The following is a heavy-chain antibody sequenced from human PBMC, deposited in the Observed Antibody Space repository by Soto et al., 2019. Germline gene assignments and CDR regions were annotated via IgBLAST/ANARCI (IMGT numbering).Heavy chain of an antibody. CDR1: GYTFANYG. J-gene: IGHJ5*01. V-gene: IGHV1-3*01. CDR2: INAGNGGT. CDR3: ATTGHSGSYDF. Sequence: ASVKVSCKASGYTFANYGIHWVRQAPGQRLEWMGWINAGNGGTKYSENFQGRVTITRDTSASTVYLGLSSLSSEDTASYYCATTGHSGSYDFWG. D-gene: IGHD1-1*01.